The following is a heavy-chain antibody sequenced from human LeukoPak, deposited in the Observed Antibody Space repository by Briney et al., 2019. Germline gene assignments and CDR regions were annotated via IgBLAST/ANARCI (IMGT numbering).Heavy chain of an antibody. D-gene: IGHD1-26*01. CDR3: VREREGSNSEH. Sequence: GGSLRLSCAASGFTVSNNRLSWVRQAPGMGLEWVSTIYSDGNTYYPDSVKGRFTISRDGSKDTLYLQLNSLRTEDTAIYYCVREREGSNSEHWGQGTLVTVSS. J-gene: IGHJ1*01. CDR2: IYSDGNT. CDR1: GFTVSNNR. V-gene: IGHV3-53*01.